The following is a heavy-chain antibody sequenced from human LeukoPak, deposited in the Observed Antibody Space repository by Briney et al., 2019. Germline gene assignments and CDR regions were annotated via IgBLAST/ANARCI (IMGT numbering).Heavy chain of an antibody. V-gene: IGHV3-48*01. Sequence: GGSLRLSCAASGFSFSRHSMNWVRQAPGKGLEWVSYISSSSSTIYYADSVKGRFTISRDNAKNSLYLQMNSLRAEDTAVYYCARGAVAGTTETHYFDYWGQGTLVTVSS. CDR3: ARGAVAGTTETHYFDY. CDR1: GFSFSRHS. CDR2: ISSSSSTI. J-gene: IGHJ4*02. D-gene: IGHD6-19*01.